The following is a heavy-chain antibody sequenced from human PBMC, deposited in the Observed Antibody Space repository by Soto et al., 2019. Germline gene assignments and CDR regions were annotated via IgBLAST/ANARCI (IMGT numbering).Heavy chain of an antibody. CDR2: IYYSGST. V-gene: IGHV4-61*01. Sequence: SETLSLTCTVSGGSVSSGSYYWSWIRQPPGKGLEWIGYIYYSGSTSYNPSPKSRVTISVDTSKNQFSLKLSSVTAADTAVYYCASSPYYSYPLDYWGQGTLVTVSS. J-gene: IGHJ4*02. CDR1: GGSVSSGSYY. D-gene: IGHD3-10*01. CDR3: ASSPYYSYPLDY.